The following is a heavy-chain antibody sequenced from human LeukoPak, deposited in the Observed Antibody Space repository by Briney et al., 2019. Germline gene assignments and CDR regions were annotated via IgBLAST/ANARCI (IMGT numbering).Heavy chain of an antibody. D-gene: IGHD2-21*02. CDR3: AREVDGDYYFDY. J-gene: IGHJ4*02. CDR2: IWFDGITK. CDR1: GFTFSDYY. V-gene: IGHV3-33*08. Sequence: TGGSLRLSCAASGFTFSDYYMSWIRQAPGKGLEWVAVIWFDGITKYCADSVKGRFTISRDTSNNTLYLQMNSLRAEDTAVYYCAREVDGDYYFDYWGRGTQVTVSS.